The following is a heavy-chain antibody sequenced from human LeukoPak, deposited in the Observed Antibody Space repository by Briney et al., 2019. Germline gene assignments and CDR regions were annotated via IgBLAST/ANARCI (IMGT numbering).Heavy chain of an antibody. V-gene: IGHV3-23*01. Sequence: GGSLRLSCAASGFTFSSYAISWVRQAPGKGLEWVSAISGSGGSTYYADSVKGRFTISIDNSKNTLYLQMNCLRAEDTAVYYCAKVGYGDYVPYLAKLDYWGQRTLVTVSS. D-gene: IGHD4-17*01. J-gene: IGHJ4*02. CDR3: AKVGYGDYVPYLAKLDY. CDR1: GFTFSSYA. CDR2: ISGSGGST.